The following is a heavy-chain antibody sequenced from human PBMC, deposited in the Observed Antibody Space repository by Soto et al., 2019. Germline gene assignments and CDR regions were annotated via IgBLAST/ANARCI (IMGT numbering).Heavy chain of an antibody. CDR2: FRSGGDDDTT. CDR1: GFTFSSYS. D-gene: IGHD3-10*01. Sequence: GGSLRLSCAAYGFTFSSYSMSWVRQAPGKGLEWVSGFRSGGDDDTTYYADSVRGRFTISRDNSKNTLFLQMNSLRAEDTAIYYCAKKVNSGSGSQFFDYWGQRTLVTVSS. J-gene: IGHJ4*02. CDR3: AKKVNSGSGSQFFDY. V-gene: IGHV3-23*01.